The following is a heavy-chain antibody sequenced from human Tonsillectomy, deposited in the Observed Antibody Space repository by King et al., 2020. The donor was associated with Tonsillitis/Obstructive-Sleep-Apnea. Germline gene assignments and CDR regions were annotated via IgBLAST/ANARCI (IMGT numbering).Heavy chain of an antibody. CDR3: ARLLGLTTVTTWAFDY. J-gene: IGHJ4*02. CDR1: GYRFTSYW. CDR2: IDPGDSDT. V-gene: IGHV5-51*01. D-gene: IGHD4-11*01. Sequence: VQLVESGAEVKKPGESLKISCKGSGYRFTSYWIGWVRQMPGKGLEWMGIIDPGDSDTRYSPSFRGQVTISADKSISTAYLQWSSLKASDTAIYYCARLLGLTTVTTWAFDYWGQGTLVTVSS.